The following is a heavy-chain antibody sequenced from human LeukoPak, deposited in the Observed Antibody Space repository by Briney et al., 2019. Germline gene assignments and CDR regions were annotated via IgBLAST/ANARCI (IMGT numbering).Heavy chain of an antibody. CDR3: ARYRRGSYCFDY. D-gene: IGHD1-26*01. Sequence: PSETLSLTCTVSGGSISSYYWSWLRQPPGKGLEWIGYIYYSGSTNYNPSLKSRVTISVDTSKNQFSLKLSSVTAADTAVYYCARYRRGSYCFDYWGQGTLVTVSS. J-gene: IGHJ4*02. CDR2: IYYSGST. CDR1: GGSISSYY. V-gene: IGHV4-59*01.